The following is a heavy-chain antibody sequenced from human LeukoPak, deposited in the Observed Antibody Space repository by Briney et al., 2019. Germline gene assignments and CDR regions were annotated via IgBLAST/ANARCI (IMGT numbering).Heavy chain of an antibody. Sequence: GGSLRLSCAASGFTFSSYWMSWVRQAPGKGLEWVANIKQDGSEKYYVDSVKGRFTISRDNTKNSLYLQMNSLRAEDTAVYYCARDYYYGDYLALYYYYGMDVWGQGTTVTVSS. CDR3: ARDYYYGDYLALYYYYGMDV. D-gene: IGHD4-17*01. J-gene: IGHJ6*02. CDR2: IKQDGSEK. CDR1: GFTFSSYW. V-gene: IGHV3-7*01.